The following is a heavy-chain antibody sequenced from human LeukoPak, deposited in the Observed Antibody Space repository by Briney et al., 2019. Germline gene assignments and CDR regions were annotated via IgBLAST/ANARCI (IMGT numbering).Heavy chain of an antibody. CDR2: INPYNGDT. J-gene: IGHJ6*02. Sequence: VASVKVSCKASAYTFTTYGISWVRRAPGQGLEWMGWINPYNGDTNYAQKLQGRVTMTTDTSTSTAYMELRSLRSDDAAVYYCARVMHWDKVMARGRGMDVWGQGTTVTVSS. D-gene: IGHD5-18*01. CDR3: ARVMHWDKVMARGRGMDV. CDR1: AYTFTTYG. V-gene: IGHV1-18*01.